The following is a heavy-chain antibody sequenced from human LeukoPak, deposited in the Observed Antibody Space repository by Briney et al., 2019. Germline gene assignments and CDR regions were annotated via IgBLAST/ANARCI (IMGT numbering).Heavy chain of an antibody. J-gene: IGHJ4*02. CDR2: INPNSGGT. D-gene: IGHD3-22*01. V-gene: IGHV1-2*02. Sequence: ASVKVSCKASGYTFTSYYMHWVRQAPGQGLEWMGWINPNSGGTNYAQKFQGRVTMTRDTSISTAYMELSSLRSDDTAVYYCARVGYYVSSGYWFDYWGQGTLVTVSS. CDR3: ARVGYYVSSGYWFDY. CDR1: GYTFTSYY.